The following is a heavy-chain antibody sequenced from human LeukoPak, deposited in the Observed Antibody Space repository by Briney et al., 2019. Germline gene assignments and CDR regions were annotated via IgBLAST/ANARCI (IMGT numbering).Heavy chain of an antibody. J-gene: IGHJ5*02. CDR1: GGSINSGDYY. CDR2: IYYSGST. D-gene: IGHD2-2*01. V-gene: IGHV4-30-4*01. CDR3: ARDSAQPKRIYQLSSGGWFDP. Sequence: SQTLSLTCTVSGGSINSGDYYWSWIRQPPGKGLEWIGYIYYSGSTYYNPSLKSRVSISVDTSKNQFSLKLSFLTAADTAVYYCARDSAQPKRIYQLSSGGWFDPWGQGSLVTVSS.